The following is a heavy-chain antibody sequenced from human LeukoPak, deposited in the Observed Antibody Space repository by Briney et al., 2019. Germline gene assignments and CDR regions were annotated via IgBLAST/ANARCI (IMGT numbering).Heavy chain of an antibody. CDR3: ARGGYYDSSGSRDAFDI. CDR1: GYTFTSYD. Sequence: ASVKVSCKASGYTFTSYDINWVRQATGQGLEWMGWMNPNSGNTGYAQKFQGRVTMTRNTSISTAYMELSSLRSEDTAVYYCARGGYYDSSGSRDAFDIWGQGTMVTVSS. CDR2: MNPNSGNT. J-gene: IGHJ3*02. D-gene: IGHD3-22*01. V-gene: IGHV1-8*01.